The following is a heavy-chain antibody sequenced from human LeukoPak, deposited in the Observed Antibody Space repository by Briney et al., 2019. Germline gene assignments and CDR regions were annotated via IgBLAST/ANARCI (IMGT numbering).Heavy chain of an antibody. Sequence: AGGSLRLSCAASGFTFSSYGMHWVRQAPGKGLEWVAFIRYDGSNKYYADSVKGRFTISRDNSKNTLYLQMNGLRAEDTAVYYCAKDEPSMIVVVIRRALDYWGQGTLVTVSS. CDR1: GFTFSSYG. D-gene: IGHD3-22*01. V-gene: IGHV3-30*02. CDR3: AKDEPSMIVVVIRRALDY. CDR2: IRYDGSNK. J-gene: IGHJ4*02.